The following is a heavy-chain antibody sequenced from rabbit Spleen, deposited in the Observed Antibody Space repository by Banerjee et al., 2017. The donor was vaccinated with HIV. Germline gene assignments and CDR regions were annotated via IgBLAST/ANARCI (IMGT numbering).Heavy chain of an antibody. V-gene: IGHV1S43*01. Sequence: QEQLEESGGDLVQPEGSLTLTCTASGIDFSSSYYMCWVRQAPGKGLEWIGIIYPAKGSTDYASWVNGRFTISSDNAQNTVDLQLNSLTAADTATYFCARDTGSGPYIDGKFNLWGQGTLVTVS. CDR2: IYPAKGST. CDR1: GIDFSSSYY. CDR3: ARDTGSGPYIDGKFNL. J-gene: IGHJ4*01. D-gene: IGHD1-1*01.